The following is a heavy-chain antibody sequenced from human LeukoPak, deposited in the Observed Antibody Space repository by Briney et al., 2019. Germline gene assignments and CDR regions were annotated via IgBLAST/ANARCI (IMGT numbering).Heavy chain of an antibody. CDR2: IKRDGSEK. J-gene: IGHJ5*02. Sequence: PGGSLRLSCAASGFTFSSYWMSWVRQAPGKGLEWVANIKRDGSEKYYVDSVKGRFTISRDNAKNSLYLQMNSLRAEDTAVYYCARDWAGIPTYSGYGQTSDNWFDPWGQGTLVTVSS. D-gene: IGHD5-12*01. CDR3: ARDWAGIPTYSGYGQTSDNWFDP. CDR1: GFTFSSYW. V-gene: IGHV3-7*01.